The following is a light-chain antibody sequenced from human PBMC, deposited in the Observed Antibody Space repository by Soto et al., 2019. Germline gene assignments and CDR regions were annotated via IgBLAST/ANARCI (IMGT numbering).Light chain of an antibody. CDR1: QSVNNNY. CDR2: GAS. Sequence: EIVLTQSPGTLSLSPGERATLSCRASQSVNNNYLAWYQQKPGQAPRLLIYGASSSATGIPDRFSGSGSGTDFTLTISRLEPEDFAVYYWQQYGSSQYTFGQGTKLEIK. J-gene: IGKJ2*01. V-gene: IGKV3-20*01. CDR3: QQYGSSQYT.